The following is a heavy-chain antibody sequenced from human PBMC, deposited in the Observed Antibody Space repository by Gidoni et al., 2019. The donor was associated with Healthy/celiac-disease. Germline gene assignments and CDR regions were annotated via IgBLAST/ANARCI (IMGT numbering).Heavy chain of an antibody. CDR3: ARGSDYYDSSGYYYFFDY. V-gene: IGHV1-69*01. CDR2: IIPIFGTA. D-gene: IGHD3-22*01. Sequence: QVQLVQSGAEVKKPGSSVKVSCKASGVTFSSYAISWVRQHPGQGLEWMGGIIPIFGTANYAQKFQGRVTITADESTSTAYMELSSLRSEDTAVYYCARGSDYYDSSGYYYFFDYWGQGTLVTVSS. J-gene: IGHJ4*02. CDR1: GVTFSSYA.